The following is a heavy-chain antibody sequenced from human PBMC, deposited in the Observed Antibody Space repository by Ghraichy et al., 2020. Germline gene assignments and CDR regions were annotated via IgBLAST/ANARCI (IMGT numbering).Heavy chain of an antibody. CDR2: ISAYNGNT. CDR3: ARELTMVRGVIYGGFDY. D-gene: IGHD3-10*01. Sequence: ASVKVSRKASGYTFTSYGISWVRQAPGQGLEWMGWISAYNGNTNYAQKLQGRVTMTTDTSTSTAYMELRSLRSDDTAVYYCARELTMVRGVIYGGFDYWGQGTLVTVSS. V-gene: IGHV1-18*01. CDR1: GYTFTSYG. J-gene: IGHJ4*02.